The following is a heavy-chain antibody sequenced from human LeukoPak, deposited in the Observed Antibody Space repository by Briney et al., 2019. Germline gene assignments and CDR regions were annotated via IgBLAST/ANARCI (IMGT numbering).Heavy chain of an antibody. CDR2: IYYTGSA. CDR1: SDSISNYY. Sequence: SETLSLTCTVSSDSISNYYWSWIRQPPGKGLEWFAYIYYTGSANYNPSLKSRVTISVDTSKNQFSLKLNSVTAADTAVYYCARHHYDSTHDAFDIWGQGTMVTVSS. V-gene: IGHV4-59*13. CDR3: ARHHYDSTHDAFDI. D-gene: IGHD3-22*01. J-gene: IGHJ3*02.